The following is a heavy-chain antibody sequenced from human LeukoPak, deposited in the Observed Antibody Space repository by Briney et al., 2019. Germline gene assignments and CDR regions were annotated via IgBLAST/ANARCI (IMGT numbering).Heavy chain of an antibody. V-gene: IGHV3-64D*06. CDR1: GFIFSNYP. J-gene: IGHJ4*02. CDR2: ISSNGGST. CDR3: VKGTYSSRANRFDY. D-gene: IGHD6-19*01. Sequence: PGGSLRLSCSVSGFIFSNYPMHWVRQAPGKGLEYVSAISSNGGSTYYADSVKGRFTISRDNSKNTLYLQMSSLRAEDTAVYYCVKGTYSSRANRFDYWGQGTLVTVSS.